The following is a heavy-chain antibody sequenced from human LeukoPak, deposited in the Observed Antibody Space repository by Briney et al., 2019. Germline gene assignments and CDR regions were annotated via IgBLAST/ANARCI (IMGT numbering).Heavy chain of an antibody. V-gene: IGHV3-7*02. CDR1: GYTFTGYY. J-gene: IGHJ5*02. Sequence: ASVKVSCKASGYTFTGYYMHWVRQAPGQGLEWMANVKQDGSNVEYLDSVKGRFTISRDNAKSSLYLQMNTLRVEDTAVYYCVAGSGWLGETWGRGTLVTVSS. D-gene: IGHD6-19*01. CDR3: VAGSGWLGET. CDR2: VKQDGSNV.